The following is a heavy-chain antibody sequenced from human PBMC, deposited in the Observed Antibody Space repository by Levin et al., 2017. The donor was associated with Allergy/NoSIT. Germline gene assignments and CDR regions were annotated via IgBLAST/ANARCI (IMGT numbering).Heavy chain of an antibody. D-gene: IGHD2-2*01. CDR3: ARGQYQLPNRYFDR. Sequence: PSETLSLTCAVYGGSFSTYYWSWIRQPPGQGLEWIGEINHSGSTNYNPSLKSRVTISVDTSKNQFSLKLSSVTAADTAVYYCARGQYQLPNRYFDRWGRGTLVTVSS. CDR2: INHSGST. J-gene: IGHJ2*01. V-gene: IGHV4-34*01. CDR1: GGSFSTYY.